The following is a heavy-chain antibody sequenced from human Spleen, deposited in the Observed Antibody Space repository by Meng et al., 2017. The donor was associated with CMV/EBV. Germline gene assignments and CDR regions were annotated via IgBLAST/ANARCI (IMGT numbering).Heavy chain of an antibody. D-gene: IGHD6-6*01. Sequence: SGFTCTTYAMHWVRQDPGKGLQWITLISYDGRDTYYAGSVKGRFTVSRDNSRNTLYLQLRGLRTEDTAVYYCGRDMDVYTRSSPWFDPWGQGALVTVSS. CDR2: ISYDGRDT. CDR1: GFTCTTYA. CDR3: GRDMDVYTRSSPWFDP. V-gene: IGHV3-30*04. J-gene: IGHJ5*02.